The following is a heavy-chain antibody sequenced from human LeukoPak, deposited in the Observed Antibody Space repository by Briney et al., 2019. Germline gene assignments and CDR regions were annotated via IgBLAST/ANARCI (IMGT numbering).Heavy chain of an antibody. D-gene: IGHD3-10*01. Sequence: SETLSLTCAVYGGSFSGYYWSWIRQPPGKGLEWIGEINHSGSTNYHPSLKSRVTISVDTSKNQFSLKLSSVTAADTAVYYCARHSPYYYGSGSFAPFDYWGQGTLVTVSS. CDR1: GGSFSGYY. V-gene: IGHV4-34*01. CDR2: INHSGST. J-gene: IGHJ4*02. CDR3: ARHSPYYYGSGSFAPFDY.